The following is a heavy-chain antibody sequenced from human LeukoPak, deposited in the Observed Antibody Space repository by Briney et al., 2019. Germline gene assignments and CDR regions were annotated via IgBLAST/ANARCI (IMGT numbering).Heavy chain of an antibody. V-gene: IGHV4-59*08. CDR1: GGSVSSYY. Sequence: SETLAVTSSASGGSVSSYYWSWIRQSPGKGLEWIGYIHNSGRTNYKPSLKSRVTGFVDSSKNQVCLRLSSVTAADTAVYYCARHGTMSSDSFFDYWGQGGLV. CDR3: ARHGTMSSDSFFDY. D-gene: IGHD1-14*01. CDR2: IHNSGRT. J-gene: IGHJ4*02.